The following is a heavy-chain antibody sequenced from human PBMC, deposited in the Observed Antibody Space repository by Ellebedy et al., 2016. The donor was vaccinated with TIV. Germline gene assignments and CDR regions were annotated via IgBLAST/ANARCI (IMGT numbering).Heavy chain of an antibody. V-gene: IGHV5-10-1*01. CDR2: MDPSDSFT. J-gene: IGHJ2*01. D-gene: IGHD2-2*01. CDR1: GYKFTDYW. CDR3: ARQSRQYCHSTSCYDL. Sequence: PGGSLRLSCKVSGYKFTDYWIIWVRQMPGKGPEYMGRMDPSDSFTDYSPSFRGHVMFTSDTSLSTAYLQWGSLKDSDTAIYYCARQSRQYCHSTSCYDLWGRGTLVAVSS.